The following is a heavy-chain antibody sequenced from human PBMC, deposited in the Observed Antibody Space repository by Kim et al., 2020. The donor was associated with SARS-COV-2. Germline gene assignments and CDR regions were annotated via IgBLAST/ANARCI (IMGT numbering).Heavy chain of an antibody. CDR1: EFPFSGYW. CDR3: ARFGAVAGIDY. V-gene: IGHV3-7*01. D-gene: IGHD6-19*01. CDR2: IQPDGSET. Sequence: GGSLGLSCAASEFPFSGYWMTWVRQAPGKGLEWVANIQPDGSETYHVDSAKGRFTISRDNAKNSLYLQMNNLRVEDTAVYYCARFGAVAGIDYWGQGTLVTVSS. J-gene: IGHJ4*02.